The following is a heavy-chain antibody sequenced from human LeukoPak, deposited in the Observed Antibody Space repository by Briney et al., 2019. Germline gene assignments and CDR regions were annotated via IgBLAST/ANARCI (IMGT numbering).Heavy chain of an antibody. Sequence: GGSLRLSCEASGFTFSSYSMNWVRQAPGKGLEWVSSISSSSSYIYYADSVKGRFTISRDNAKNSLYLQMNSLRAEDTAVYYCARDSPLYYYDSSGYEVDAFDIWGQGTMVTVSS. V-gene: IGHV3-21*01. D-gene: IGHD3-22*01. CDR1: GFTFSSYS. J-gene: IGHJ3*02. CDR2: ISSSSSYI. CDR3: ARDSPLYYYDSSGYEVDAFDI.